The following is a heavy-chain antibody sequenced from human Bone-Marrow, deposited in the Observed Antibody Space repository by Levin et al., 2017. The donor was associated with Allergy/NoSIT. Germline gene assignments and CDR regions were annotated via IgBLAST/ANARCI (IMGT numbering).Heavy chain of an antibody. CDR3: ARDNWGPAQPDDAFDF. Sequence: MSSETLSLTCTVSGDSMSSYYWSWIRQPPGKGLEWIGHIYYSGSSNYNPSLKSRVTISIDRSKNQFSLKLTSVTAADTAVYYCARDNWGPAQPDDAFDFWGQGTLVSVSS. V-gene: IGHV4-59*01. D-gene: IGHD7-27*01. CDR2: IYYSGSS. J-gene: IGHJ3*01. CDR1: GDSMSSYY.